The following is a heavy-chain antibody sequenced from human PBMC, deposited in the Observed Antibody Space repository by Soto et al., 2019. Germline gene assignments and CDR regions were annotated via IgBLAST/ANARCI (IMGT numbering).Heavy chain of an antibody. CDR1: GGSINSGDYY. CDR2: IFHSGST. J-gene: IGHJ6*02. D-gene: IGHD3-10*01. CDR3: ARDRYYGSGTYYNFYSGMDV. V-gene: IGHV4-30-4*01. Sequence: LSLNCTVSGGSINSGDYYWTWVRQPPGKGLEWIGNIFHSGSTYYTPSLQSRVTISLDTSKNHFSLKLSSVTPADTAVYYCARDRYYGSGTYYNFYSGMDVWGQGTTVTVSS.